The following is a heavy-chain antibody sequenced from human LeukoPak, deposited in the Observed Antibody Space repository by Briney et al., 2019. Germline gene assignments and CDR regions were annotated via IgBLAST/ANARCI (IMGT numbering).Heavy chain of an antibody. Sequence: ASVKVSCKASGYTFTSYGISWVRQAPGQGLEWMGWISAYNGNTNYAQKLQGRVTMTTDTSTSTAYMELRSLRSDDTAVYYCARVGGGYPKKPRLGAFDIWGQGTMVTVSS. CDR1: GYTFTSYG. CDR2: ISAYNGNT. D-gene: IGHD5-24*01. CDR3: ARVGGGYPKKPRLGAFDI. V-gene: IGHV1-18*01. J-gene: IGHJ3*02.